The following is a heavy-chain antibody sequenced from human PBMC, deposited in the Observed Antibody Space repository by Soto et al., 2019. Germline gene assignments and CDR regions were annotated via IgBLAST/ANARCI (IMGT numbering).Heavy chain of an antibody. V-gene: IGHV2-5*02. CDR3: ARRLTPHYYDSSGHFDY. D-gene: IGHD3-22*01. Sequence: SGPTLVNPTQTLTLTCTFSGFSVSTTGVGVAWIRQPPGKALEWLALIYWDDDKHYSPSLKSRLTITKDTSKNQVVLTMTNVDPVDTATYYCARRLTPHYYDSSGHFDYWGQGSQVTVSS. CDR1: GFSVSTTGVG. CDR2: IYWDDDK. J-gene: IGHJ4*02.